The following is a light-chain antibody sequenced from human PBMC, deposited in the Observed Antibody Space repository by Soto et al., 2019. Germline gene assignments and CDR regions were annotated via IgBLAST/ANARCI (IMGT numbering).Light chain of an antibody. V-gene: IGKV1-9*01. J-gene: IGKJ1*01. CDR2: AAS. CDR1: QGISRY. Sequence: IQLTQSPSSLSASVGDSVTITCRASQGISRYLAWYQQKPGRAPKLLISAASTLQSGVPSRFSGSGSGTDFTLSISRLEPEDCAVYYCQQYGSSPWTFGQGTKVEIK. CDR3: QQYGSSPWT.